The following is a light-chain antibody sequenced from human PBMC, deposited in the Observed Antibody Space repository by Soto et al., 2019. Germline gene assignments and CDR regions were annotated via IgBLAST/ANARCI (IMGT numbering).Light chain of an antibody. Sequence: EIGMTQSPATLSVSPGERVTLSCRASQFISTNLAWYQQRPGQAPRLLIYYASTRATGIPARFSGSGSGTEFSLTISSLQSEDFAVYYCQQYTNWPPVTFGQGTKLEIK. CDR1: QFISTN. CDR3: QQYTNWPPVT. CDR2: YAS. J-gene: IGKJ2*01. V-gene: IGKV3-15*01.